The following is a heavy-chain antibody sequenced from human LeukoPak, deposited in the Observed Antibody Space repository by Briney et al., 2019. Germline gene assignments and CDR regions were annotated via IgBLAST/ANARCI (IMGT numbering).Heavy chain of an antibody. V-gene: IGHV3-23*01. CDR1: GFTFSSYA. D-gene: IGHD1-26*01. Sequence: PGGSLRLSCAASGFTFSSYAMSWVRQAPGKGLEWVSAISGSGGSTYYADSVKGRFTISRDNSKNTLYLQMNSLRAEDTAVYYSAKAWRSTYYYYMDVWGKGTTVTVSS. J-gene: IGHJ6*03. CDR3: AKAWRSTYYYYMDV. CDR2: ISGSGGST.